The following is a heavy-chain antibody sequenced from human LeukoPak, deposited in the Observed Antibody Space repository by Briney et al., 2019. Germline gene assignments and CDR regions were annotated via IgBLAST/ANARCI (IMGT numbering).Heavy chain of an antibody. CDR2: ISSSSSYI. J-gene: IGHJ4*02. CDR1: GFTFSSYS. CDR3: ARDYNSGYDSIDY. D-gene: IGHD5-12*01. V-gene: IGHV3-21*01. Sequence: GGPLRLSCAASGFTFSSYSMTWVRQAPGKGLEWVSSISSSSSYIYYADSVKGRFTISRDNAKNSLYLQMNSLRAEDTAVYYCARDYNSGYDSIDYWGQGTLVTVSS.